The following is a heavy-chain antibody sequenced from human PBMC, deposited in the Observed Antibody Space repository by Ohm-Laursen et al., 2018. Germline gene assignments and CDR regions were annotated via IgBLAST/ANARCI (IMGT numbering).Heavy chain of an antibody. D-gene: IGHD6-13*01. J-gene: IGHJ4*02. CDR1: GDSVSSQSVA. Sequence: TQTLTLTCAISGDSVSSQSVAWNWVRQSPSRGIEWLGRIYFRSKWYNEYAGSVKSRITINPDTSKNQFSLHLKSVTPEDTAVYYCSRSSQQVDIDYWGQGTLVTVSS. CDR2: IYFRSKWYN. CDR3: SRSSQQVDIDY. V-gene: IGHV6-1*01.